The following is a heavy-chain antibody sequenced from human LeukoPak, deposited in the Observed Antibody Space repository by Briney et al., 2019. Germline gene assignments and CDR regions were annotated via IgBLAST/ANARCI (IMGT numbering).Heavy chain of an antibody. CDR3: ARRTGFLFGMDV. J-gene: IGHJ6*02. CDR1: GYNFPAYW. V-gene: IGHV5-10-1*01. D-gene: IGHD6-19*01. Sequence: GESLKISCRGSGYNFPAYWITWVRQMPGKGLEWMGKIDPSDSYTNYSPSFQGHVTISADKSISTAYLQWSSLKASDTAMYYCARRTGFLFGMDVWGQGTPVTVSS. CDR2: IDPSDSYT.